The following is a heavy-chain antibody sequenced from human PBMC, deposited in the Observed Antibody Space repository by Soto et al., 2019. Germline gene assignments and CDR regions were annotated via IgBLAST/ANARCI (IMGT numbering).Heavy chain of an antibody. D-gene: IGHD4-17*01. J-gene: IGHJ4*02. CDR3: AKDPPIYGDYELRDY. V-gene: IGHV3-23*01. CDR1: GCTFISYW. Sequence: GGSLRLSCAASGCTFISYWMHWVRQAPGKGLVWVSAISGGGGSTHYADSVKGRFTISRDNSKNTLYLQMNSLRAEDTAVYYCAKDPPIYGDYELRDYWGQGTLVTVSS. CDR2: ISGGGGST.